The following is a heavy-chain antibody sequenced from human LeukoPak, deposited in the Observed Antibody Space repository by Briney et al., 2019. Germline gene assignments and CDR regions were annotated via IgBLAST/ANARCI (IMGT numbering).Heavy chain of an antibody. V-gene: IGHV3-23*01. Sequence: GGSLRLSCAASGFTFSSYAMSWVRQAPGKGLEWVSAISGSGGSTYYADSVKGRFTISRDNSKNTLYLQMDSLRAEDTAVYYCAKDLNLVIVPSFCDYWGQGTLVTVSS. CDR1: GFTFSSYA. CDR3: AKDLNLVIVPSFCDY. D-gene: IGHD2/OR15-2a*01. CDR2: ISGSGGST. J-gene: IGHJ4*02.